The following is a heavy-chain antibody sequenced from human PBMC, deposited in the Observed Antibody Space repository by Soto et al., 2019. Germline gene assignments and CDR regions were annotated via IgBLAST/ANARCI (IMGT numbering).Heavy chain of an antibody. D-gene: IGHD2-2*01. V-gene: IGHV1-18*01. CDR2: ISAYNGNT. J-gene: IGHJ6*02. CDR3: AAGGLMGYCSSTSCPTYGMDV. CDR1: GYTFTSYG. Sequence: ASVKGTCKASGYTFTSYGISWVRQAPGQGLEWMGWISAYNGNTNYAQKLQGRVTMTTDTSTSTAYMELSSLRSEDTAVYYCAAGGLMGYCSSTSCPTYGMDVWGQGTTVTVSS.